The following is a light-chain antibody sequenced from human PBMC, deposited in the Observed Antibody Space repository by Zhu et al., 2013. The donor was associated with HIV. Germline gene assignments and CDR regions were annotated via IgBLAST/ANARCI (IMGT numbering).Light chain of an antibody. V-gene: IGKV3-11*01. CDR2: DAS. CDR1: QSVRTN. J-gene: IGKJ2*04. CDR3: QQRSDWPRS. Sequence: EVVMTQSPATLSVSPGERATLSCRASQSVRTNLAWYQQKPGQAPRLLIYDASYRATGIPARFSGSGSGSDFTLTISGLEPEDFAIYYCQQRSDWPRSFGLGTKLEIK.